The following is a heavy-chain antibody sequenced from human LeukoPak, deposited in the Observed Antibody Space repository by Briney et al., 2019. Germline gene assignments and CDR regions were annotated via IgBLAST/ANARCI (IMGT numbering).Heavy chain of an antibody. V-gene: IGHV3-30*02. J-gene: IGHJ4*02. CDR2: IYHDGSNK. D-gene: IGHD3-22*01. Sequence: PGGSLRLSCAASGFTFSSHGMYWVRQAPGKGLEWVAFIYHDGSNKYYVDSVKGRFTISRDNSRNTLYLHMNSLRPEDTAVYYCAKDSASSYESSGPYYFDHRGQGTLVTVSS. CDR1: GFTFSSHG. CDR3: AKDSASSYESSGPYYFDH.